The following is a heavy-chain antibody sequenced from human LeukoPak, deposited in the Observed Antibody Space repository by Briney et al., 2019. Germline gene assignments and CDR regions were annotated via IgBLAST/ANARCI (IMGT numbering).Heavy chain of an antibody. D-gene: IGHD6-19*01. CDR1: GFTFSTYP. CDR3: VKPDLAVAGTRYFDS. Sequence: PGGSLRLSCSASGFTFSTYPMHWARQAPGKGLEYVSAINNYGDSTYYADSVRGRFTISRDNSKNTLFLQMSSLRAEDAAVYSCVKPDLAVAGTRYFDSWGQGTLVTVSS. V-gene: IGHV3-64D*06. J-gene: IGHJ4*02. CDR2: INNYGDST.